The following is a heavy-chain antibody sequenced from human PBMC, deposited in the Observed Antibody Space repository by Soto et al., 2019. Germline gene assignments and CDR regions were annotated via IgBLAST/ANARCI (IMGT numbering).Heavy chain of an antibody. CDR3: VIDDKWAFDI. D-gene: IGHD1-26*01. CDR1: GFTFSSYA. J-gene: IGHJ3*02. CDR2: ISVGGGSI. V-gene: IGHV3-48*02. Sequence: EAHLVESGGGLVQPGRSRRLSCAASGFTFSSYAFNWVRQAPGKGLEWISYISVGGGSIFYADSVKGRFTISRDDAQNSLYLQMNTLRDADTAIYFWVIDDKWAFDIWGQGTTVIVSS.